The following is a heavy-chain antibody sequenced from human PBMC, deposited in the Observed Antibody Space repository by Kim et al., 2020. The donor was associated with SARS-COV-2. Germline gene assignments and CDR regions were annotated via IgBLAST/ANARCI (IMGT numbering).Heavy chain of an antibody. CDR3: ARARVKQQLINYYYGMDV. V-gene: IGHV1-2*06. CDR1: GYTFTGYY. CDR2: INPNSGGT. Sequence: ASVKVSCKASGYTFTGYYMHWVRQAPGQGLEWMGRINPNSGGTNYAQKFQGRVTMTRDTSISTAYMELSRLRSDDTAVYYCARARVKQQLINYYYGMDVWGQGTTVTVSS. D-gene: IGHD6-13*01. J-gene: IGHJ6*02.